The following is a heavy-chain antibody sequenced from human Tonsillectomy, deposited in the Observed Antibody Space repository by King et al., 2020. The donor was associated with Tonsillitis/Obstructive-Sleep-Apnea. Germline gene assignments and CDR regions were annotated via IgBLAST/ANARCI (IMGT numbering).Heavy chain of an antibody. CDR3: ARAPLWIWRGYYYYMDV. V-gene: IGHV3-11*01. CDR2: ISNSGSPT. CDR1: GFSFSDYY. D-gene: IGHD3-3*01. J-gene: IGHJ6*03. Sequence: VQLVESGGALVKPGGSLRIFCAASGFSFSDYYMTWIRQAPGKGLEWVSYISNSGSPTYYADSVRGRFTISRENGNSSMYLQMNSLRAEDTAVYYCARAPLWIWRGYYYYMDVWGKGTTVTVAS.